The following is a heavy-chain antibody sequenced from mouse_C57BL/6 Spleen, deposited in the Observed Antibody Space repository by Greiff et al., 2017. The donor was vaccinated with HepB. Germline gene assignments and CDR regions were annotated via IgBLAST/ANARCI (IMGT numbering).Heavy chain of an antibody. CDR1: GYTFTSYW. V-gene: IGHV1-50*01. CDR2: IDPSDSYT. D-gene: IGHD2-10*02. CDR3: ARKKSSNYWYFDV. J-gene: IGHJ1*03. Sequence: QVQLQQSGAELVKPGASVKLSCKASGYTFTSYWMQWVKQRPGQGLEWIGEIDPSDSYTNYNQKFKGKATLTVDTSSSTAYMQLSSLTSEDSAVYYCARKKSSNYWYFDVWGTGTTVTVSS.